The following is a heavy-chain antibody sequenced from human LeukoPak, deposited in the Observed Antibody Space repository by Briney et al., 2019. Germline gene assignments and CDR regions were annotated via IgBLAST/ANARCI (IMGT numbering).Heavy chain of an antibody. D-gene: IGHD6-13*01. CDR3: AKEGSSWSTFDY. Sequence: PGGSLRLSCAASGVTFSSYSMNWVRPAPGKGLEWVSGISWNSRSIAYADSVKGRFTTSRDNAKNSLYLQMNSLRAEDMALYYCAKEGSSWSTFDYWGQGTLVTVSS. CDR1: GVTFSSYS. J-gene: IGHJ4*02. V-gene: IGHV3-9*03. CDR2: ISWNSRSI.